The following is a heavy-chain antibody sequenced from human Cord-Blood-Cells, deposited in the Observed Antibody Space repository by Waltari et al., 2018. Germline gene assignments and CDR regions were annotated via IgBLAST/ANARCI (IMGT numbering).Heavy chain of an antibody. Sequence: EVQLVGSGGGLVKPGGSLRLSCAASGCTFSSYSMHWVRQAPGKGLEWVSSISSSSSYIYYADSVKGRFTISRDNAKNSLYLQMNSLRAEDTAVYYCARSYSSGRAYWGQGTLVTVSS. CDR1: GCTFSSYS. D-gene: IGHD6-19*01. J-gene: IGHJ4*02. V-gene: IGHV3-21*01. CDR3: ARSYSSGRAY. CDR2: ISSSSSYI.